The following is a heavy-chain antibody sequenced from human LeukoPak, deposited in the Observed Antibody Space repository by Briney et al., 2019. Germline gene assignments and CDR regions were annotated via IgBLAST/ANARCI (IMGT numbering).Heavy chain of an antibody. J-gene: IGHJ4*02. V-gene: IGHV1-24*01. CDR3: ATETLIRGVVIFGSY. D-gene: IGHD3-3*01. Sequence: ASVKVSCKASGGTFSSYAISWVRQAPGQGLEWMGGFDPEDGETIYAQKFQGRVTMTEDTSTDTAYMELSSLRSEDTAVYYCATETLIRGVVIFGSYWGQGTLVTVSS. CDR2: FDPEDGET. CDR1: GGTFSSYA.